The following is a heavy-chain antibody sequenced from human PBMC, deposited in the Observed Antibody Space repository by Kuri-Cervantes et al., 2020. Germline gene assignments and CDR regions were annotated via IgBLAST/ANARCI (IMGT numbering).Heavy chain of an antibody. CDR1: RFTFSDYY. V-gene: IGHV3-11*01. Sequence: GESLKISCAASRFTFSDYYMSWIRQAPGKGLEWVSYISSSGSTIYYADSVKGRFTISRDNAKNSLYLQMNSLRAEDTAVYYCARGALQWEPLTGYFDYWGQGTLVTVSS. J-gene: IGHJ4*02. CDR2: ISSSGSTI. D-gene: IGHD1-26*01. CDR3: ARGALQWEPLTGYFDY.